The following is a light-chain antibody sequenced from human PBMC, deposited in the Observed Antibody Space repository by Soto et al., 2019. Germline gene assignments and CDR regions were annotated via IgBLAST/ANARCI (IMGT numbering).Light chain of an antibody. CDR1: QTVRNNY. CDR2: DAS. V-gene: IGKV3-20*01. J-gene: IGKJ4*01. Sequence: EFVLTQSPGNLSSSPGERATLSWRASQTVRNNYLAWYQQKPGQAARLLIYDASSRATGIPDRFSGGGSGTDFTLTISRLEPEEFAVYYCQQFSSYPLTVGGGTKVDIK. CDR3: QQFSSYPLT.